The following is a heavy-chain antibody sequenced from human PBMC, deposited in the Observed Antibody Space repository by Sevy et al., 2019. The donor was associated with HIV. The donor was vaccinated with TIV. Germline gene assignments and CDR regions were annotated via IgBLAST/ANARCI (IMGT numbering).Heavy chain of an antibody. J-gene: IGHJ3*02. D-gene: IGHD2-21*02. CDR1: GGSISTYY. CDR3: ARLSRNNVVVTGVRRDGFDI. CDR2: IYYTGKT. Sequence: SETLSLTCTVSGGSISTYYWSWIRQPPGKGLEWLGYIYYTGKTNYNPSLQTPVTMSIDTSRNQFSLRLTSVTSADTAMYYCARLSRNNVVVTGVRRDGFDIWGQWTMVTVSS. V-gene: IGHV4-59*01.